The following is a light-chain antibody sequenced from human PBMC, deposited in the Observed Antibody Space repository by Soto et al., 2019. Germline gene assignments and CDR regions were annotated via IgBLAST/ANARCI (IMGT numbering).Light chain of an antibody. CDR3: QQFYMGWT. CDR1: QSVRGS. CDR2: DVS. V-gene: IGKV1-5*01. Sequence: DIQMTQSPSTLSASVGDRVTITCRASQSVRGSLAWYQQQPGKAPKLLIYDVSNLESGGPSRFSAFGSGTEFTLSISSLQPDDFGTYSCQQFYMGWTFGQGTRVDLK. J-gene: IGKJ1*01.